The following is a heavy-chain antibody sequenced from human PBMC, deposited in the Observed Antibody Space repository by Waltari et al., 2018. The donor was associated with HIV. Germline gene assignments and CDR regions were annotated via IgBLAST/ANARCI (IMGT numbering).Heavy chain of an antibody. CDR1: GGSFTSDY. CDR3: ATKLSGKGWFDP. J-gene: IGHJ5*02. CDR2: VSYSWNT. V-gene: IGHV4-59*01. D-gene: IGHD3-10*01. Sequence: QVQLQESGPGLVKPSETLSLTCTVSGGSFTSDYWSWIRQPPGKGLEWIGYVSYSWNTNNNPSLKSRVTISVDTSKDQFSLKLSSVTAADTAVYYCATKLSGKGWFDPWGQGTLVTVSS.